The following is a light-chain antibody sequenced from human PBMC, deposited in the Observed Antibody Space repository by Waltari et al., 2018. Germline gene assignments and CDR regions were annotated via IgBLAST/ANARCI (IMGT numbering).Light chain of an antibody. V-gene: IGLV2-8*01. J-gene: IGLJ2*01. Sequence: QSALTQPPSASGSPGQSVTISCTGTGSDVGGYNYVSWYQQHPGKAPKLMIYEVSKRPSGVPDRFSGCKSGNTASLTVSGLQAEDEADYYCSSYAGSALVVFGGGTKLTVL. CDR2: EVS. CDR3: SSYAGSALVV. CDR1: GSDVGGYNY.